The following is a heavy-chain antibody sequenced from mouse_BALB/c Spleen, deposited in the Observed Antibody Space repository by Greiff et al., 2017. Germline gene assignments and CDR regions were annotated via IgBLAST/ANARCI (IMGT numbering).Heavy chain of an antibody. D-gene: IGHD2-10*02. CDR1: GFSLTSYG. V-gene: IGHV2-2*02. CDR2: IWSGGST. Sequence: VKLMESGPGLVQPSQSLSITCTVSGFSLTSYGVHWVRQSPGKGLEWLGVIWSGGSTDYNAAFISRLSISKDNSKSQVFFKMNSLQANDTAIYYCARTGWYGNYYYAMDYWGQGTSVTVSS. CDR3: ARTGWYGNYYYAMDY. J-gene: IGHJ4*01.